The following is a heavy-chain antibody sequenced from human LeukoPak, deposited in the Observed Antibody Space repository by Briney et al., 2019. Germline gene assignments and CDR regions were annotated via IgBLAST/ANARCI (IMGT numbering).Heavy chain of an antibody. J-gene: IGHJ5*01. V-gene: IGHV3-74*01. D-gene: IGHD4-17*01. CDR2: ISSGGSSQ. CDR1: GFFITNSW. CDR3: AREADNGDYPMNS. Sequence: GGSLRLSCAASGFFITNSWMHWVRQAPGQGLVWVSRISSGGSSQDYADSVKGRFTIARVIPKNTLYLQMSSLRPDDTAVYYCAREADNGDYPMNSWGHGTLVSVSS.